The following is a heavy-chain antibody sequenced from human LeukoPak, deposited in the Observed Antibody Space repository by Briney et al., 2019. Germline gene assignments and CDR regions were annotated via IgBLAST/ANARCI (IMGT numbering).Heavy chain of an antibody. CDR2: IGTAGDT. J-gene: IGHJ2*01. CDR1: GFTFSSYD. CDR3: ARAAGRHWYFDL. V-gene: IGHV3-13*01. D-gene: IGHD6-13*01. Sequence: PGGSLRLSCAAPGFTFSSYDMHWVRHATGKGLEWVSAIGTAGDTYYPGSVKGRFTISRENAKNSLYLQMNSLRAGDTAVYYCARAAGRHWYFDLWGRGTLVTVSS.